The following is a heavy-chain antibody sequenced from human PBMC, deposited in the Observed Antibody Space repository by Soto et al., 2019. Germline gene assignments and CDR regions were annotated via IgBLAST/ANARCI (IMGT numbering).Heavy chain of an antibody. Sequence: SETLSLTCTVSGGSISSYYWSWIRQPPGKGLEWIGYIYYSGSTNYNPSLKSRVTISVDTSKNQFSLKLSSVTAADTAVYYCAREVVAGTFDYWGQGTLVTVSS. CDR1: GGSISSYY. J-gene: IGHJ4*02. V-gene: IGHV4-59*01. CDR2: IYYSGST. D-gene: IGHD6-19*01. CDR3: AREVVAGTFDY.